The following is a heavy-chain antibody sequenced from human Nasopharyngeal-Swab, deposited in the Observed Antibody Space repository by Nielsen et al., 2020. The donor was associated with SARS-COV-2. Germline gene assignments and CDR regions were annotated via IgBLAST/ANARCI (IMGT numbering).Heavy chain of an antibody. Sequence: RQAPGKGLEWIGYIYHSGSTNYNPSLKSRVTISVDTSKNQFSLKLSSVTAADTAVYCCARVEGGFYRPYYYGMDVWGQGTTVTVSS. CDR2: IYHSGST. J-gene: IGHJ6*02. CDR3: ARVEGGFYRPYYYGMDV. V-gene: IGHV4-59*01. D-gene: IGHD3-16*01.